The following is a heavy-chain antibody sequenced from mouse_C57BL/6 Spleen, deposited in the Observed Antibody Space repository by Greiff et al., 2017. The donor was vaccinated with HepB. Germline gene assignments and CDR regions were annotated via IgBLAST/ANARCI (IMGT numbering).Heavy chain of an antibody. J-gene: IGHJ4*01. Sequence: VQLQESGAELARPGASVKLSCKASGYTFTSYGISWVKQRTGQGLEWIGEIYPRSGNTYYNEKFKGKATLTADKSSSTAYMELRSLTSEDSAVYFCASAELGRYYAMDDWGQGTSVTVSS. D-gene: IGHD4-1*01. CDR2: IYPRSGNT. CDR3: ASAELGRYYAMDD. CDR1: GYTFTSYG. V-gene: IGHV1-81*01.